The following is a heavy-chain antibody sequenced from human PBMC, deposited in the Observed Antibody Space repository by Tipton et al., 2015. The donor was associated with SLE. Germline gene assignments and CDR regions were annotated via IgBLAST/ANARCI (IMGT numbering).Heavy chain of an antibody. CDR3: ARDRIAAHDAFDI. Sequence: TLSLTCAVYGGSFSGYYWSWIRQPAGKGLEWIGYIYTSGSTNYNPSLKSRVTISVDTSKNQFSLKLSSVTAADTAVYYCARDRIAAHDAFDIWGQGTMVTVSS. D-gene: IGHD6-6*01. V-gene: IGHV4-4*09. J-gene: IGHJ3*02. CDR2: IYTSGST. CDR1: GGSFSGYY.